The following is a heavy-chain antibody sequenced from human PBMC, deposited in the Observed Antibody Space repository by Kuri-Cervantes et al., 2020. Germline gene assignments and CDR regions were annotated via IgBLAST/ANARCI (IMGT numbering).Heavy chain of an antibody. CDR2: IIPIFGTA. CDR1: GYTFNHFG. D-gene: IGHD6-19*01. Sequence: VKVSCKGSGYTFNHFGISWVRQAPGQGLEWMGGIIPIFGTANYAQKFQGRVAITTDESTSTAYMELRSLRSDDTAVYYCARVSSGWYTTRSDAFDIWGQGTMVTVSS. V-gene: IGHV1-69*05. J-gene: IGHJ3*02. CDR3: ARVSSGWYTTRSDAFDI.